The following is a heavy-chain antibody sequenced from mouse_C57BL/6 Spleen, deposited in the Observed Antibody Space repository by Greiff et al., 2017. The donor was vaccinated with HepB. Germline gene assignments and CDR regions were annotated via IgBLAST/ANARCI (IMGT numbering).Heavy chain of an antibody. J-gene: IGHJ2*01. D-gene: IGHD1-3*01. Sequence: QVQLQQSGAELVKPGASVKISCKAFGYAFSSYWMNWVKQRPGKGLEWIGQIYPGDGDTNYNGKFKGKATLTADKSSSTAYMQLSSLTSEDSAVYFCARCPKEVNYFDYWGQGTTLTVSS. CDR3: ARCPKEVNYFDY. V-gene: IGHV1-80*01. CDR2: IYPGDGDT. CDR1: GYAFSSYW.